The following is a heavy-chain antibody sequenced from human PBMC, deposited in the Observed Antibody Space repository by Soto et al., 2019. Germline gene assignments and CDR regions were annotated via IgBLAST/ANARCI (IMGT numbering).Heavy chain of an antibody. D-gene: IGHD6-13*01. CDR2: ISYDGSNK. CDR3: AKEVAAAESS. V-gene: IGHV3-30*18. J-gene: IGHJ4*02. Sequence: QVQLVESGGGVVQPGRSLRLSCAASGFTFSSYGMHWVRQAPGKGLEWVAVISYDGSNKYYADSVKGRFTISRDNSKNTLYLQMNRLRAEDTAVYYCAKEVAAAESSWGQGTLVTVSS. CDR1: GFTFSSYG.